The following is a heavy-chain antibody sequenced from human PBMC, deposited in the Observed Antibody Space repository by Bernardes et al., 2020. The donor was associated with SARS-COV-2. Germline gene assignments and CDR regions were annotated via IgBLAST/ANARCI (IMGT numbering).Heavy chain of an antibody. CDR2: SGSSSDDL. CDR1: GFSFSNYG. J-gene: IGHJ3*02. V-gene: IGHV3-21*01. CDR3: VRVERYHWNYAAFDI. D-gene: IGHD1-7*01. Sequence: GGSLRLSCAASGFSFSNYGMNWVRQAPGKGLEWVAYSGSSSDDLHYAYADSVKGRFTISRDNAKTSLYLQMNRLRAQDTAVYYCVRVERYHWNYAAFDIWGQGTMVTVSS.